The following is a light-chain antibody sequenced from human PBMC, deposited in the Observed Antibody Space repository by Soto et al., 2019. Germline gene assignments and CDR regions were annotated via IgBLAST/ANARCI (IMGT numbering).Light chain of an antibody. CDR1: SSDVGTYDD. CDR2: EVT. J-gene: IGLJ1*01. Sequence: QSVLTQPASVSASPGQSITISCTGTSSDVGTYDDVSWYRQHPGKAPKLLIYEVTNRPSGVSNRFSGSKSGNTASLTISGLQAEDEADYYCSSYTTSSTYVFGLGTKVTV. CDR3: SSYTTSSTYV. V-gene: IGLV2-14*01.